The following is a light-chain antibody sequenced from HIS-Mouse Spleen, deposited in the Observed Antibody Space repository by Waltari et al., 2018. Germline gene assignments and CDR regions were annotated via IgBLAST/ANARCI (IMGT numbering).Light chain of an antibody. Sequence: SYELTQPPSVSVSPGQTARITCPGDALPKKYAYCYQQKSGQAPVLVIDEDSKRPSGIPERFSGSSSGTMATLTISGAQVEDEADYYCYSTDSSGNHRVFGGGTKLTVL. CDR3: YSTDSSGNHRV. CDR1: ALPKKY. CDR2: EDS. J-gene: IGLJ2*01. V-gene: IGLV3-10*01.